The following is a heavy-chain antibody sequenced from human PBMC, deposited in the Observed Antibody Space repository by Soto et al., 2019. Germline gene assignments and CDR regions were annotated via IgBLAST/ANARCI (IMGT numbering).Heavy chain of an antibody. Sequence: QVQLVESGGGVVQPGRSLRLSCAASGFTFSSYAMHWVRQAPGKGLEWVAVISYDGSDKYYADSGKGRFTISRDNSKNTLYLQMNSLRPEDTAVYYCARGDYYDGSGYFYAGIDYWGQGTLLTVSS. CDR3: ARGDYYDGSGYFYAGIDY. J-gene: IGHJ4*02. D-gene: IGHD3-22*01. CDR2: ISYDGSDK. CDR1: GFTFSSYA. V-gene: IGHV3-30-3*01.